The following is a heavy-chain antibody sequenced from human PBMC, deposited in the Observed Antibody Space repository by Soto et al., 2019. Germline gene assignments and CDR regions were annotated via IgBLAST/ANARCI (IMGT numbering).Heavy chain of an antibody. CDR3: ANGMGLRWFAGGAAFAI. CDR2: ISGSGGST. J-gene: IGHJ3*02. CDR1: GFTFSSYA. Sequence: PGGSLRLSCAASGFTFSSYAMSWVRQAPGKGLEWVSAISGSGGSTYYADSVKGRFTISRDNSKNTLYLPMNSLRDEDMAVYYCANGMGLRWFAGGAAFAIWGPGTIVAVS. D-gene: IGHD4-17*01. V-gene: IGHV3-23*01.